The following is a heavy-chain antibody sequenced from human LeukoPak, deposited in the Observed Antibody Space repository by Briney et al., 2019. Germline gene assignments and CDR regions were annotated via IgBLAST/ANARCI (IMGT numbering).Heavy chain of an antibody. CDR3: AKGNSYDSSGLPFDY. J-gene: IGHJ4*02. V-gene: IGHV3-74*01. CDR1: GFSFSHYW. Sequence: PGGSLRLSCATSGFSFSHYWMHWFRQVPGKGLVWVARIKGDEITTRNADSVKGRFTISRDNAKNTLYLQMNSLRAEDTALYYCAKGNSYDSSGLPFDYWGQGTLVTVSS. CDR2: IKGDEITT. D-gene: IGHD3-22*01.